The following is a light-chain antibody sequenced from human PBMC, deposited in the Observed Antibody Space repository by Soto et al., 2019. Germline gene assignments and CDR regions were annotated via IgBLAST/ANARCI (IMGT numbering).Light chain of an antibody. J-gene: IGLJ1*01. V-gene: IGLV2-11*01. CDR1: SRDVDAYDF. Sequence: QSALTQPRSVSGSPGQSVGISCTGTSRDVDAYDFVSWYQHHPGKAPKLIISEVSKRPSGVSHRFSGSKSGNTASLTISGLQAEDEADYFCCSFAGSFYVFGTGTKLTVL. CDR2: EVS. CDR3: CSFAGSFYV.